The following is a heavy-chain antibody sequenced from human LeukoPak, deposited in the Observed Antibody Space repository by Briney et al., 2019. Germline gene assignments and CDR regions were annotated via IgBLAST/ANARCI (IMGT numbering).Heavy chain of an antibody. Sequence: SGTLSLTCTVSGGSISSYYWSWIRQPPGKGLEWIGYINYSGNTNYNPSLKSRVTISVDTSKNQFSLKLSSVTAADTAVYYCASFSWGSGSYNQEAIWSWFDPWGQGTLVTVSS. J-gene: IGHJ5*02. V-gene: IGHV4-59*08. CDR1: GGSISSYY. D-gene: IGHD3-10*01. CDR2: INYSGNT. CDR3: ASFSWGSGSYNQEAIWSWFDP.